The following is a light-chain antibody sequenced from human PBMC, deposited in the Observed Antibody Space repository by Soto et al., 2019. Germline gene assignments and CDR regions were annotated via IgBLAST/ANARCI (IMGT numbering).Light chain of an antibody. J-gene: IGKJ1*01. CDR3: QVYGISLWT. Sequence: DSVLTQSPGTLSLSPGERATLTCRASQSASSSYLAWYQQKPGQAPRLLIYGASSRHTGIHDSFSASGSGTDFTLTITILEPEDFPVSYCQVYGISLWTFGQGTKV. CDR2: GAS. CDR1: QSASSSY. V-gene: IGKV3-20*01.